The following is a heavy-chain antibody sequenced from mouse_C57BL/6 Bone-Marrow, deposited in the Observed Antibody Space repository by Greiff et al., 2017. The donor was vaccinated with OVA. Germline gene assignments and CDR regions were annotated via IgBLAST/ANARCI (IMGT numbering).Heavy chain of an antibody. CDR1: GYSITSGYY. J-gene: IGHJ2*01. D-gene: IGHD2-12*01. V-gene: IGHV3-6*01. CDR3: ARDYSYFDY. CDR2: ISYDGSN. Sequence: EVQRVESGPGLVKPSQSLSLTCSVTGYSITSGYYWNWIRQFPGNKLEWMGYISYDGSNNYNPSLKNRISITRDTSKNQFFLKLNSVTTEDTATYYCARDYSYFDYWGQGTTLTVSS.